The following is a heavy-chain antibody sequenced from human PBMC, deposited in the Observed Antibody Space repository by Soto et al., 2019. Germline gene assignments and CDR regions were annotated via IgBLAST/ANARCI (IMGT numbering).Heavy chain of an antibody. J-gene: IGHJ6*03. CDR2: ISANNGST. CDR1: GYTFTSYG. V-gene: IGHV1-18*01. Sequence: ASVKVSCKASGYTFTSYGISWVRQAPGQGLEWMGWISANNGSTNYAQKLRGWVTMTRDTSISTAYMELSRLRSDDTAVYYCARDSRTVTTGIYYYYYMDVWGKGTTVTVSS. D-gene: IGHD4-17*01. CDR3: ARDSRTVTTGIYYYYYMDV.